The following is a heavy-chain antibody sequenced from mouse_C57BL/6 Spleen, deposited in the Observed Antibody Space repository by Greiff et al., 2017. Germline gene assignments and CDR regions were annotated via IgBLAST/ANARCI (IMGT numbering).Heavy chain of an antibody. CDR1: GFSLTSYG. J-gene: IGHJ1*03. Sequence: VQRVESGPGLVQPSQSLSITCTVSGFSLTSYGVHWVRQSPGKGLEWLGVIWSGGSTDYNAAFISRLSISKDNSKSQVFFKMNSLQADDTAIYYCDRKGGSGTWGYFDVWGTGTTVTVSS. V-gene: IGHV2-2*01. D-gene: IGHD4-1*01. CDR2: IWSGGST. CDR3: DRKGGSGTWGYFDV.